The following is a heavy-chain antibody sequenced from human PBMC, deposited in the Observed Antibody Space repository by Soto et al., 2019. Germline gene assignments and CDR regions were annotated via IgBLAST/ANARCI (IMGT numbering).Heavy chain of an antibody. CDR3: AQHVGFQQHLFVFDI. CDR1: GGTFTDYA. D-gene: IGHD3-10*02. CDR2: IIPIFRSS. J-gene: IGHJ4*02. Sequence: SVKVSCKASGGTFTDYAFSWVRQAPGQGVEWMGGIIPIFRSSNFAQKFQGRLTIFADASAGTAYMELSILRCDDTAIHCGAQHVGFQQHLFVFDIWSQGTLVTVSS. V-gene: IGHV1-69*13.